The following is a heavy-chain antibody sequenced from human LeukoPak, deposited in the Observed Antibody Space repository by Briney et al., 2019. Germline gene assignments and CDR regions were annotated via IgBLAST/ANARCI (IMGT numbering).Heavy chain of an antibody. D-gene: IGHD7-27*01. CDR1: GYSISSGYY. CDR2: IYHSGST. V-gene: IGHV4-38-2*02. CDR3: ARVSPYSLTGVVWFDP. Sequence: SETLSLTCTVSGYSISSGYYWGWIRQPPGKGLEWIGSIYHSGSTYYNPSLKSRVTISVDTSKNQFSLKLSSVTAADTAVYYCARVSPYSLTGVVWFDPWGQGTLVTVSS. J-gene: IGHJ5*02.